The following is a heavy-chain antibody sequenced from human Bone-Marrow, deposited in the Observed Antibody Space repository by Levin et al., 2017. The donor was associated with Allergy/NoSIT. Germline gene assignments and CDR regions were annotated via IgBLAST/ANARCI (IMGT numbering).Heavy chain of an antibody. CDR2: INWNSVNI. Sequence: GGSLRLSCAGSGFNFDDDGMGWVRQPPGKGLEWVSGINWNSVNIGYADSVKGRFTISRDNAKDSLYLQMNSLRAEDTAFYYCARRSSRYCSSSSCFTFDSWGQGTLVTVSS. CDR1: GFNFDDDG. CDR3: ARRSSRYCSSSSCFTFDS. V-gene: IGHV3-20*04. D-gene: IGHD2-2*02. J-gene: IGHJ4*02.